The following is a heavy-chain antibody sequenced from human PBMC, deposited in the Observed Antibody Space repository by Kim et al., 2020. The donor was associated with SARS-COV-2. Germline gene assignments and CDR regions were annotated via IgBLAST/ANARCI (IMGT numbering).Heavy chain of an antibody. J-gene: IGHJ4*02. D-gene: IGHD2-2*01. V-gene: IGHV3-23*01. CDR3: AKADVGYCSSTSCYPFDY. Sequence: GRFTISRDNSKNTLYLQMNSLRAEDTAVYYCAKADVGYCSSTSCYPFDYWGQGTLVTVSS.